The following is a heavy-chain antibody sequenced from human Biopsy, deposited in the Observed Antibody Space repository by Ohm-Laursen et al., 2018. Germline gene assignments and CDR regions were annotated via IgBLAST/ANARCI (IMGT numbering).Heavy chain of an antibody. J-gene: IGHJ5*02. D-gene: IGHD3-10*01. V-gene: IGHV1-8*01. Sequence: ASVKVSCKASGYTFTSYEINWVRQATGQGLEWMGWINPDSGNTGYAQNFQGRVTMTRNTSISTAYMELSSLKSEDTAVYFCARADPPLFYYGSGSSNWFDPWGQGTLVTVSS. CDR1: GYTFTSYE. CDR3: ARADPPLFYYGSGSSNWFDP. CDR2: INPDSGNT.